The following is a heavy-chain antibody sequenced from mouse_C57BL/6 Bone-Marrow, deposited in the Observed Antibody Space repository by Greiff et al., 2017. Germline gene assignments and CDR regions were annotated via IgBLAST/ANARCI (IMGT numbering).Heavy chain of an antibody. D-gene: IGHD2-2*01. CDR1: GFTFSDFY. Sequence: EVKLMESGGGLVQSGRSLRLSCATSGFTFSDFYMEWVRQAPGKGLEWIAASRNKANDYTTEYSASVKGRFIVSRDTSQSILYLQMNALRAEDTAIYYCARDAGLRRDYAMDYWGQGTSVTVSS. J-gene: IGHJ4*01. CDR3: ARDAGLRRDYAMDY. CDR2: SRNKANDYTT. V-gene: IGHV7-1*01.